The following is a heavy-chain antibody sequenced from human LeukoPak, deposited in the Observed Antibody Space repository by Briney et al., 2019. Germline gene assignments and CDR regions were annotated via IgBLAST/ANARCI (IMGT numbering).Heavy chain of an antibody. CDR3: ATGRYSSSWYWFDP. Sequence: ASVKVSCKVSGYTLTELSMHWVRQAPGKGLEWMGGFDPEDGETIYAQKFQGRVTMTEDTSTDTAYMELSSLRSEDTAVYYCATGRYSSSWYWFDPWGQGTLVTVSS. CDR2: FDPEDGET. D-gene: IGHD6-13*01. V-gene: IGHV1-24*01. J-gene: IGHJ5*02. CDR1: GYTLTELS.